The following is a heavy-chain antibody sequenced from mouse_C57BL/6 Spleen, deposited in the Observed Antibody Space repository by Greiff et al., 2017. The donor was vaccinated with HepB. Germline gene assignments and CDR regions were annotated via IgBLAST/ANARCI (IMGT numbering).Heavy chain of an antibody. J-gene: IGHJ3*01. D-gene: IGHD1-1*01. CDR1: GYTFTEYT. Sequence: QVQLKESGAELVKPGASVKLSCKASGYTFTEYTIHWVKQRSGQGLEWIGWFYPGSGSIQYNEKFKDKATLTADKSSSTVDMELSRLTSEDSAVYFCARHGDYYGSSSCAYWGQGTLVTVSA. CDR3: ARHGDYYGSSSCAY. V-gene: IGHV1-62-2*01. CDR2: FYPGSGSI.